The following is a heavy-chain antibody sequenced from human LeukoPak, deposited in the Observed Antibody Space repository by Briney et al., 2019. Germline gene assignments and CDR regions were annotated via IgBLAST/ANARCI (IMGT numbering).Heavy chain of an antibody. Sequence: GGSLRLSCAASGFIFSSYTMNWVRQAPGKGLEWVSSISSSSTYIYYADSVKGRFTISRDNAKNSLYLQMNSLRAEDTAVYYCARDLVVDALDIWGQGTMVTVSS. CDR1: GFIFSSYT. CDR3: ARDLVVDALDI. D-gene: IGHD2-2*01. V-gene: IGHV3-21*01. CDR2: ISSSSTYI. J-gene: IGHJ3*02.